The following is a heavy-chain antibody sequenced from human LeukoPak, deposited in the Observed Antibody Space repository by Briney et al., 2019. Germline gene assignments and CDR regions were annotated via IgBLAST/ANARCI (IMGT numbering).Heavy chain of an antibody. J-gene: IGHJ4*02. V-gene: IGHV3-9*01. Sequence: PGRSLRLSCAASGFTFDGYAMHWVRQAPGKGLEWVSGISWNSGSIGYADSVKGRFTISRDNAKNSLYLQMNSLRAEDTALYYCAKGIVPAVPYYFDYWGQGTLVTVSS. CDR3: AKGIVPAVPYYFDY. CDR2: ISWNSGSI. D-gene: IGHD2-2*01. CDR1: GFTFDGYA.